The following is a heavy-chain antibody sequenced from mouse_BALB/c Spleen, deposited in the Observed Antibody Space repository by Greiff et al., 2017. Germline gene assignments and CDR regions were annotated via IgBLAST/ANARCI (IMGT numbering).Heavy chain of an antibody. J-gene: IGHJ3*01. Sequence: VQLQQSGAELMKPGASVKISCKATGYTFTSYWIEWVKQRPGHGLEWIGEILPGSGSTNYNEKFKGKATFTADTSSNTAYMQLSSLTSEDSAVYYCARIGYYGNSWFDYWGQGTLVTVSA. V-gene: IGHV1-9*01. D-gene: IGHD1-1*01. CDR1: GYTFTSYW. CDR3: ARIGYYGNSWFDY. CDR2: ILPGSGST.